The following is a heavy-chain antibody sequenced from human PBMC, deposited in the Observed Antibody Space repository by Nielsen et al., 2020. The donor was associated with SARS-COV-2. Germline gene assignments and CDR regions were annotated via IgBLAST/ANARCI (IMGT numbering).Heavy chain of an antibody. Sequence: ESLKISCAVYGGSFSGYYWSWIRQPPGKGLEWIGEINHSGSTNYNPSLKSRVTISVDTSKNQFSLKLSSVTAADTAVYYCARRSSSWYRVGMDVWGQGTTVTVSS. CDR3: ARRSSSWYRVGMDV. J-gene: IGHJ6*02. D-gene: IGHD6-13*01. V-gene: IGHV4-34*01. CDR1: GGSFSGYY. CDR2: INHSGST.